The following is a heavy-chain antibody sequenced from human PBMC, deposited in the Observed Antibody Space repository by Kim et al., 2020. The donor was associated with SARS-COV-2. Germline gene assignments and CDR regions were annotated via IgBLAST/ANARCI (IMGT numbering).Heavy chain of an antibody. J-gene: IGHJ4*02. Sequence: GGSLRLSCAASGFTFGNSAMSWVRQAPGKRLEWVSSIRGDGGATFHAGFVNGRFTISRNNSKNMAYLQLDNLGAEDTAIYHCAKAVVFTMIRESPYYFDSWGQGALVSVSS. CDR2: IRGDGGAT. D-gene: IGHD3-10*01. CDR3: AKAVVFTMIRESPYYFDS. CDR1: GFTFGNSA. V-gene: IGHV3-23*01.